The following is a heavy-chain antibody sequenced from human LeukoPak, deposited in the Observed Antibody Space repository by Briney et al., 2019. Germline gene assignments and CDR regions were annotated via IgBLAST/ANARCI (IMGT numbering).Heavy chain of an antibody. Sequence: GGSLRLSCAASGFTVSSNYMSWVRQAPGKGLEWVSVIYSGGSTYYADSVKGRFTISRDNSKNTLYLQMNSLRAEDTAVYYCAGGGYNWNQYGWYFDYWGQGTLVTVSS. D-gene: IGHD1-20*01. CDR1: GFTVSSNY. CDR3: AGGGYNWNQYGWYFDY. V-gene: IGHV3-53*01. J-gene: IGHJ4*02. CDR2: IYSGGST.